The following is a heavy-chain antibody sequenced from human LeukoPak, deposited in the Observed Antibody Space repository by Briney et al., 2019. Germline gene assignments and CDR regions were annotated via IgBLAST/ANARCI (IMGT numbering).Heavy chain of an antibody. CDR3: ANQPGLEGDQVYFQY. CDR2: ITTNGGRT. J-gene: IGHJ1*01. V-gene: IGHV3-23*01. Sequence: GGSLRLSCAASGFTLASYGMSWVRQAPGQGLEWVSFITTNGGRTSYADSVEGRFTISRDNSKNTLYLQMNSPRAEDAAVYYCANQPGLEGDQVYFQYWGQGTLVTVSS. CDR1: GFTLASYG. D-gene: IGHD2-2*01.